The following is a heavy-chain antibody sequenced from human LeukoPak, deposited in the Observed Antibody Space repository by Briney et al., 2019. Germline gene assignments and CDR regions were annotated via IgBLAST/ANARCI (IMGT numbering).Heavy chain of an antibody. J-gene: IGHJ4*02. V-gene: IGHV1-69*06. Sequence: SVKVSCKASGGTFSSYAISWVRQAPGQGLEWMGGIIPIFGTANYAQKFQGRVTITADKSTSTAYMELSSLRSEDTAVYNCARGCSYGYPLDYWGQGTLVTVSS. CDR3: ARGCSYGYPLDY. CDR2: IIPIFGTA. CDR1: GGTFSSYA. D-gene: IGHD5-18*01.